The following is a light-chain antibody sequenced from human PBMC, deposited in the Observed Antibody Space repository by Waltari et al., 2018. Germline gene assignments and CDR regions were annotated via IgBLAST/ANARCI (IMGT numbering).Light chain of an antibody. CDR1: SSDVGRYNY. CDR3: SSYAGSNNVV. CDR2: EVS. J-gene: IGLJ2*01. Sequence: QSALTQPPSASGSPGQSVTISRTATSSDVGRYNYVSWYQQHPGKAPKLMIYEVSKRPSGVPARLSGSKSGNTASLTVSGLQAEDEADYYCSSYAGSNNVVFGGGTKLTVL. V-gene: IGLV2-8*01.